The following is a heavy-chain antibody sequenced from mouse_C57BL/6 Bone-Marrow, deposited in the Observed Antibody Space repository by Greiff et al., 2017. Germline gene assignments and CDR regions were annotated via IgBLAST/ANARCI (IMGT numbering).Heavy chain of an antibody. D-gene: IGHD2-9*01. CDR3: ARSPCYGYDWYAMDD. J-gene: IGHJ4*01. CDR1: GYTFTSYW. CDR2: IYPGSGST. V-gene: IGHV1-55*01. Sequence: QVQLQQPGAELVKPGASVKMSCKASGYTFTSYWITWVKQRPGQGLEWIGDIYPGSGSTNYNEKFKSKATLTVDTSSSTAYMQLSSLTSEDSAVYYCARSPCYGYDWYAMDDWGQGTSVTVAS.